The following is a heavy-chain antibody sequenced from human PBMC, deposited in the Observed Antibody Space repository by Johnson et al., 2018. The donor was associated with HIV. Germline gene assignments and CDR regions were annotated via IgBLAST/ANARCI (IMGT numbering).Heavy chain of an antibody. V-gene: IGHV3-15*01. CDR1: GLSFSKAW. CDR3: SVYFGTAFDI. J-gene: IGHJ3*02. CDR2: IKTKTAGGTT. D-gene: IGHD6-25*01. Sequence: VQLVESGGGLVKPGGSLRLSCAVYGLSFSKAWMSWVRQAPGQGLEWVGRIKTKTAGGTTDYAASVKGRFTISRDDSKNTLYLQMNSLKTEDTAVYYCSVYFGTAFDIWGQGTMVIVSS.